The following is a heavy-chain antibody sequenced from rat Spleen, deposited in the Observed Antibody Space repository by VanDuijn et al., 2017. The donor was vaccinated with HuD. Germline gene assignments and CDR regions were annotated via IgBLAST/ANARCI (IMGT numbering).Heavy chain of an antibody. CDR2: ISYDGSSS. CDR3: ARGAGYVLDA. V-gene: IGHV5-29*01. Sequence: EVQLVESGGGLVQPGMSLKLSCAASGFTFTRSAMAWVRQAPTKGLEWVATISYDGSSSYYRDSVKGRFTISRDNAKSTLYLQMDSLRSEDTATYYCARGAGYVLDAWGQGASVTVSS. J-gene: IGHJ4*01. D-gene: IGHD1-4*01. CDR1: GFTFTRSA.